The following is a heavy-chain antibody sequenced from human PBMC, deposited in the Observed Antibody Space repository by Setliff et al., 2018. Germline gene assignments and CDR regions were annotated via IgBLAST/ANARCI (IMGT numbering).Heavy chain of an antibody. J-gene: IGHJ4*02. CDR2: TYQGDYT. D-gene: IGHD2-2*01. CDR3: ARLSCSSNSCPFDF. V-gene: IGHV4-4*02. Sequence: SETLSLTCAVSGASINDRNWWTWIRQSPEKGLEWIGETYQGDYTNYNPSLGGRVSVSVDKSNNRFTLKVISVTAADTAVYYCARLSCSSNSCPFDFWVQGTLVTVSS. CDR1: GASINDRNW.